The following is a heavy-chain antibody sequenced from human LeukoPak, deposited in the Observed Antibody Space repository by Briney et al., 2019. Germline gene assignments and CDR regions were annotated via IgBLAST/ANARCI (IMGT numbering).Heavy chain of an antibody. Sequence: SETLSLTCAVSGGSISSGGYSWSWIRQPPGKGLEWIGYIYHSGSTYYNPSLKSRVTISVDRSKNRFSLKLSSVTAADTAVYYCARDPGAPDAFDIWGQGTMVTVSS. CDR2: IYHSGST. D-gene: IGHD3-10*01. CDR1: GGSISSGGYS. J-gene: IGHJ3*02. V-gene: IGHV4-30-2*01. CDR3: ARDPGAPDAFDI.